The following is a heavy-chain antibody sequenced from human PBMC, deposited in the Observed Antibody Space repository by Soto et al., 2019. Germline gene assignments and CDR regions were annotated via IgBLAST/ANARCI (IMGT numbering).Heavy chain of an antibody. CDR2: IWYDGSNK. CDR3: ASTLFDYVWGSYRRHDHDAFDI. V-gene: IGHV3-33*01. J-gene: IGHJ3*02. Sequence: ESGGGVVQPGRSLRLSCAASGFTFSSYGMHWVRQAPGKGLEWVAVIWYDGSNKYYADSVKGRFTISRDNSKNTLYLQMNSLRAEDTAVYYCASTLFDYVWGSYRRHDHDAFDIWGQGTMVTVSS. D-gene: IGHD3-16*02. CDR1: GFTFSSYG.